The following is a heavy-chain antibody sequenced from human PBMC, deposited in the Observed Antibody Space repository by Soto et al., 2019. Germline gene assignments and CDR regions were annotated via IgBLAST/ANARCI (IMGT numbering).Heavy chain of an antibody. V-gene: IGHV3-30*18. D-gene: IGHD3-22*01. CDR3: AKGGSGNYLAYYYYYGMDV. J-gene: IGHJ6*02. CDR1: GFSLSNNG. CDR2: ISYDGNNK. Sequence: GGSLRLSCAASGFSLSNNGMHWVRQAPGKGLEWVAVISYDGNNKYYADSVKGRFTISRDNSKNTVYLEMNNLRAEDTAMYYCAKGGSGNYLAYYYYYGMDVWGQGTTVTVSS.